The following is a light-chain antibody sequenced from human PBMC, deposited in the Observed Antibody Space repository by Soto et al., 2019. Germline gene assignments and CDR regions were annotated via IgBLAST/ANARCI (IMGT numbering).Light chain of an antibody. Sequence: QSVLTQPASVSGSPGQSITISCTGTSSDVGGYNYVSWYQQHPGKAPKLMIYAVTDRPSGVSNRFSGSKSGNTASLTISGLQTEDEADYYCCSYTSISTSAVFGGGTKLTVL. CDR3: CSYTSISTSAV. V-gene: IGLV2-14*01. CDR1: SSDVGGYNY. J-gene: IGLJ2*01. CDR2: AVT.